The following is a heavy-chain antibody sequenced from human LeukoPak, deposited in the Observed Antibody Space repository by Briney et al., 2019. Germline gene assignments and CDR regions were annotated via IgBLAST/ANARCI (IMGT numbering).Heavy chain of an antibody. D-gene: IGHD3-3*01. V-gene: IGHV4-39*01. CDR1: GGSISSSSYY. Sequence: SETLSLTXTVSGGSISSSSYYWGCIRQPPGKGLEWIGSIYYSGSTYYNPSLKSRVTISVDTSKNQFSLKLSSVTAADTAVYYCASSRHYDFWSGYYEIYSDYWGQGTLVTVSS. CDR2: IYYSGST. J-gene: IGHJ4*02. CDR3: ASSRHYDFWSGYYEIYSDY.